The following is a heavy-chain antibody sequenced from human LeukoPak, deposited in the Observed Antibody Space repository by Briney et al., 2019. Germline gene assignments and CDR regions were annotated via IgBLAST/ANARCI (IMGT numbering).Heavy chain of an antibody. CDR2: INHRGRT. J-gene: IGHJ4*02. CDR1: GGSFSGHY. D-gene: IGHD4-23*01. CDR3: AGNRPGDY. Sequence: PSETLSLTCAVYGGSFSGHYWSWIRQPPGKGLEWIGEINHRGRTNYNPSLKSRVTISVETSKNQFSLKLSSVTAADTAVYYCAGNRPGDYWGQGTLVTVSS. V-gene: IGHV4-34*01.